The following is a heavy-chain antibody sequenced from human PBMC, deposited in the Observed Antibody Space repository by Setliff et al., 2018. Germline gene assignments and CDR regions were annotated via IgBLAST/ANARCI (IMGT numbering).Heavy chain of an antibody. Sequence: GASVKVSCKASGGSFSNYPITWVRQAPGQGLEWMGRIIPTSGTTNYAQTLQGRVTFSADASTATACMEVTSLRSEDTAVYYCATVNRGGYHSIYWYFAPWGRGTLVTVSS. V-gene: IGHV1-69*13. CDR1: GGSFSNYP. CDR2: IIPTSGTT. CDR3: ATVNRGGYHSIYWYFAP. D-gene: IGHD1-26*01. J-gene: IGHJ2*01.